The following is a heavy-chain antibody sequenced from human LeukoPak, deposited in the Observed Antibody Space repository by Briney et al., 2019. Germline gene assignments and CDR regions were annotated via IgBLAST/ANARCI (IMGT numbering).Heavy chain of an antibody. CDR1: GFTFTTYW. J-gene: IGHJ4*02. V-gene: IGHV3-7*01. Sequence: PGGSLRLSCAASGFTFTTYWMSWVRQLPGKGLEWVANINQDGTEKYYVDSVKGRFTISRDNAKNSLYLQMNSLRAEDTAVYYCARDPDTAMAHFDYWGQGTLVTVSS. D-gene: IGHD5-18*01. CDR2: INQDGTEK. CDR3: ARDPDTAMAHFDY.